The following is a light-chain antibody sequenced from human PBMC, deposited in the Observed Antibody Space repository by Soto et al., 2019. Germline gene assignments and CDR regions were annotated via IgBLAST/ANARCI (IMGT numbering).Light chain of an antibody. CDR3: CSYTSSITYV. Sequence: QSALTQPASVSGSPGQSITISCTGTSSDVGDYKYVSWYQQHPGKAPKLMIYEVSYRPSGVSDRFSGSKSGNTASLTISGLQAEDEADYYCCSYTSSITYVFGTGTKLTVL. CDR2: EVS. J-gene: IGLJ1*01. CDR1: SSDVGDYKY. V-gene: IGLV2-14*01.